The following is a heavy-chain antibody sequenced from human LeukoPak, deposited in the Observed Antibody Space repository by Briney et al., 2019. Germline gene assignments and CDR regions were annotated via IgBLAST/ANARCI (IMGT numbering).Heavy chain of an antibody. V-gene: IGHV3-23*01. D-gene: IGHD2-15*01. CDR2: ITGSGGTT. CDR1: GFTFSGYA. CDR3: AKGRGYCSGGSCYSGFDC. J-gene: IGHJ5*01. Sequence: GGSLRLSCAASGFTFSGYAMSWVRQAPGKGLEWVSTITGSGGTTYYADSVKGRFTISRDNSKNTLYLQMNSLRAEDTAVYYCAKGRGYCSGGSCYSGFDCWGQGTLVTVSS.